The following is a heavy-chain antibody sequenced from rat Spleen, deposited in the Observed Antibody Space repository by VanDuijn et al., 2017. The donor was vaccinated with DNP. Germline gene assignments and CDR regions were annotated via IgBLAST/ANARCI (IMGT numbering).Heavy chain of an antibody. CDR2: ISTGGGNT. CDR3: ARYNSGWFAY. D-gene: IGHD4-3*01. V-gene: IGHV5-25*01. J-gene: IGHJ3*01. CDR1: GFTFSNYY. Sequence: EVQLVESGGGLVQPGRSMKLSCAASGFTFSNYYMAWVRQAPTKGLEWVASISTGGGNTYYRDSVKGRFTISRDDAKSTLYLQMDSLRSEDTATYYCARYNSGWFAYWGQGTLVTVSS.